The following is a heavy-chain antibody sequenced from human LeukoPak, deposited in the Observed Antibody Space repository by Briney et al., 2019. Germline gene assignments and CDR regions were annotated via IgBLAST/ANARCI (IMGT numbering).Heavy chain of an antibody. CDR2: TNTDGSTI. CDR3: VRGSDWYYFDF. V-gene: IGHV3-74*01. Sequence: GGSLRLSCAASGFTFRASYMHWVRQVPGQGLVWVSRTNTDGSTIVYANSVRGRFTMSRDNAKNTLYLQMNSLRAEDTAIYYCVRGSDWYYFDFWGQGILVTVSS. CDR1: GFTFRASY. J-gene: IGHJ4*02. D-gene: IGHD6-19*01.